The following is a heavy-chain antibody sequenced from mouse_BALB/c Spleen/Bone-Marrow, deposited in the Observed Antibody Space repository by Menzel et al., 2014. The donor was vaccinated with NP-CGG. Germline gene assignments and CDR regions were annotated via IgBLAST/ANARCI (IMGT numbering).Heavy chain of an antibody. V-gene: IGHV1-15*01. CDR1: GYTFTDYE. CDR2: IDPEAGGT. Sequence: VQRVESGAELVRPGASVTLSCKASGYTFTDYEMHWVKQTPVHGLEWIGAIDPEAGGTADNQKFRGKATLTADKSSSTAYTELRSLTSEDSAVYYCTSRTPYYDSRYYYTMDYWGQGTSVTVSS. D-gene: IGHD2-4*01. CDR3: TSRTPYYDSRYYYTMDY. J-gene: IGHJ4*01.